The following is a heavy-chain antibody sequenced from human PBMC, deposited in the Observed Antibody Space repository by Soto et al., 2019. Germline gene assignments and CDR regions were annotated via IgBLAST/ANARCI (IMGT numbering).Heavy chain of an antibody. J-gene: IGHJ6*02. Sequence: TGGSLRLSCAASGFTFSSYAMSWVRQAPGKGLEWVSASSGSGGSTYYADSVKGRFPISRDNSKNTLYLHMNSLRAEDTAVYYCAKGQRRANIYSHYGMDVWGPGTTVTVSS. D-gene: IGHD6-25*01. CDR3: AKGQRRANIYSHYGMDV. V-gene: IGHV3-23*01. CDR2: SSGSGGST. CDR1: GFTFSSYA.